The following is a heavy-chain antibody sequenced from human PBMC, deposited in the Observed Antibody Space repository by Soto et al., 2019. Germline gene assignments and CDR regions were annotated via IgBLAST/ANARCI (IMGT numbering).Heavy chain of an antibody. CDR1: GGTFSSYT. V-gene: IGHV1-69*04. J-gene: IGHJ6*02. D-gene: IGHD3-3*01. CDR2: IIPILGIA. CDR3: TTDSVGVVIHTPPATRLGRPGAQPNYGMDV. Sequence: SVKVSCKASGGTFSSYTICWVRQAPGQGLEWMGRIIPILGIANYAQKFQGRVTITADKSTSTAYMELSSLRSEDTAVYYCTTDSVGVVIHTPPATRLGRPGAQPNYGMDVWGQGTTVTVSS.